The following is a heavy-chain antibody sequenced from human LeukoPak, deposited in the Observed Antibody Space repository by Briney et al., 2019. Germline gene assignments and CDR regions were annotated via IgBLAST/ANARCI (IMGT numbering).Heavy chain of an antibody. CDR3: AREHPPSFSRQQLPLEVDY. D-gene: IGHD6-13*01. V-gene: IGHV1-2*06. CDR2: INPNSGGT. J-gene: IGHJ4*02. Sequence: ASVKVSCKASGYTFTGYYMHWVRQAPGQGLKWMGRINPNSGGTNYAQKFQGRVTMTRDTSISTAYMELSRLRSDDTAVYYCAREHPPSFSRQQLPLEVDYWGQGTLVTVSS. CDR1: GYTFTGYY.